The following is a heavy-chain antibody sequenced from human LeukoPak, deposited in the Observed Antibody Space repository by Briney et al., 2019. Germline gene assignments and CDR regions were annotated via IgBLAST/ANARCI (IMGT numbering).Heavy chain of an antibody. CDR2: FDPEDGET. CDR3: ATNAGSQWLVHDY. CDR1: GYTLTELS. V-gene: IGHV1-24*01. Sequence: ASVKVSCKVSGYTLTELSMHWVRQAPGKGLEWMGGFDPEDGETIYAQKFQGRVTMTEDTSTDTAYMELSSPRSEDTAVYYCATNAGSQWLVHDYWGQGTLVTVSS. J-gene: IGHJ4*02. D-gene: IGHD6-19*01.